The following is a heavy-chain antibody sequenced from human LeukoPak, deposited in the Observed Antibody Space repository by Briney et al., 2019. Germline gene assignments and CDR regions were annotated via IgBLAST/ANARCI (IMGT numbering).Heavy chain of an antibody. CDR2: INPNSGGT. CDR1: GYTFTGYY. J-gene: IGHJ4*02. CDR3: AREGDCSSTSCYLAGGD. Sequence: EASVKVSCKASGYTFTGYYMHWVRQAPGQGLEWMGWINPNSGGTNYAQKFQGRVTMTRDTSISTAYMELSRLRSDDTAVYYCAREGDCSSTSCYLAGGDWGQGTLVTVSS. D-gene: IGHD2-2*01. V-gene: IGHV1-2*02.